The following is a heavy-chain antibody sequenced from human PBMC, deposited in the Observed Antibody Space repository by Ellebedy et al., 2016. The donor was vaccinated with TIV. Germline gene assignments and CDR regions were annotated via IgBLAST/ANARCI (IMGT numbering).Heavy chain of an antibody. D-gene: IGHD3-10*01. J-gene: IGHJ6*02. Sequence: GGSLRLXCAASGFTFSSYAMSWVRQAPGKGLEWVSAISGSGGSTYYADSVKGRFTISRDNSKNTLYLQMNSLRAEDTAVYYCAKDAYGSGSYHYYYYGMDVWGQGTTVTVSS. CDR3: AKDAYGSGSYHYYYYGMDV. CDR2: ISGSGGST. V-gene: IGHV3-23*01. CDR1: GFTFSSYA.